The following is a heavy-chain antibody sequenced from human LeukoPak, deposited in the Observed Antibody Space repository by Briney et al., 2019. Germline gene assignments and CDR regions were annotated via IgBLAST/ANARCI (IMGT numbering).Heavy chain of an antibody. J-gene: IGHJ4*02. CDR1: GFTFSDYY. Sequence: GGSLRLSCAASGFTFSDYYMSWIRQAPGKGLEWVSYISSSGSTIYYADSVEGRFTISRDNAKNSLYLQMNSLRAEDTAEYYCARGISTYYYDSSGYYRDYWGQGTLVTVSS. CDR3: ARGISTYYYDSSGYYRDY. D-gene: IGHD3-22*01. V-gene: IGHV3-11*01. CDR2: ISSSGSTI.